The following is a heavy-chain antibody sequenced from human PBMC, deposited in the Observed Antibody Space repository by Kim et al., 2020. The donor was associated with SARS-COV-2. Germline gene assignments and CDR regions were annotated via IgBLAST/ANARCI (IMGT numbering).Heavy chain of an antibody. J-gene: IGHJ4*02. D-gene: IGHD6-19*01. V-gene: IGHV3-74*01. CDR2: INSDGSST. CDR1: GFTFSSYW. CDR3: ARGGAVAGMNALDY. Sequence: GGSLRLSCAASGFTFSSYWMHWVRQAPGKGLVWVSRINSDGSSTSYADSVKGRFTISRDNAKNTLYLQMNSLRAEDTAVYYCARGGAVAGMNALDYWGQGTLVTVSS.